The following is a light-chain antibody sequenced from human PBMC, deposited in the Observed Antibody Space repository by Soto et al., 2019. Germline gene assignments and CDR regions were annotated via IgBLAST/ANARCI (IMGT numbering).Light chain of an antibody. CDR1: QAISNY. CDR2: DAS. CDR3: QQYDNLPST. V-gene: IGKV1-33*01. Sequence: DIQMTQSPSSLSASVGDRVTITCQASQAISNYLNWYQQKPGKAPKLLIYDASNLETGVPSRFSGSGSGTDFTFTISSLQPADIATYYCQQYDNLPSTFGPGTKVDIK. J-gene: IGKJ3*01.